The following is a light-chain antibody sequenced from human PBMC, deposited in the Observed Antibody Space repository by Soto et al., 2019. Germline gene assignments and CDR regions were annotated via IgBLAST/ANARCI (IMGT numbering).Light chain of an antibody. CDR2: WAS. CDR3: QQYYSTPRT. CDR1: QSVLYSSNNKNY. V-gene: IGKV4-1*01. J-gene: IGKJ1*01. Sequence: DIVMTQSPDFLAVSLGERATINCKSSQSVLYSSNNKNYLAWYQQKPGQPPKLLIYWASTRDSGVPDRFSGSGSGTDFTLTIGSLQAEDVAVYYCQQYYSTPRTFGQGTKVEIK.